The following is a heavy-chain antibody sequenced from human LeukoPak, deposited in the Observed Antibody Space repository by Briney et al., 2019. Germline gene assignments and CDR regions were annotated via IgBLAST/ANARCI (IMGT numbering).Heavy chain of an antibody. CDR2: IYSGGGT. V-gene: IGHV3-53*01. CDR1: GFTISTNY. J-gene: IGHJ6*03. CDR3: ARNKFSKYYYMDV. Sequence: GGSLRLSCAASGFTISTNYMNWVRQAPGEGLEWVSIIYSGGGTFYADSVKGRFTISRDNSKNTLHLQLNSLRAEDTAVYYCARNKFSKYYYMDVWGKGTTVTVSS.